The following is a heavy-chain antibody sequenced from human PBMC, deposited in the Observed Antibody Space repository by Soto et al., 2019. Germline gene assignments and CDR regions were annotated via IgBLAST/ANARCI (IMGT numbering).Heavy chain of an antibody. CDR1: GFTFSSYG. CDR2: IWYDGSNK. J-gene: IGHJ3*02. Sequence: GGSRRRSWAASGFTFSSYGMHWGRQAPGKGLEWVAVIWYDGSNKYYADSVKGRFTISRDNSKNTLYLQMNSLRAEDTAVYYCARVTRIAVAGMRSAFDIWGQGTMVTVSS. CDR3: ARVTRIAVAGMRSAFDI. D-gene: IGHD6-19*01. V-gene: IGHV3-33*01.